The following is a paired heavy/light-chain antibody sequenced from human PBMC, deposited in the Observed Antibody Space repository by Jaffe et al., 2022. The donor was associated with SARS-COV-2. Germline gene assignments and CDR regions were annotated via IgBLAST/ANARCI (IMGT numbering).Heavy chain of an antibody. CDR3: ARDAHNYFDHGGYSSSPAYYYMDV. V-gene: IGHV1-46*04. J-gene: IGHJ6*03. D-gene: IGHD3-22*01. CDR1: GYNFIHYY. CDR2: INPSAGVT. Sequence: QVQLVQSGVEVKKPGASVKVSCKTSGYNFIHYYIHWVRHSPGQGLEWMGRINPSAGVTAYAQGLQDRITISRDMSSNTVYMELTGLRNEDAAIYYCARDAHNYFDHGGYSSSPAYYYMDVWGKGTTVIVSS.
Light chain of an antibody. CDR1: QSVFYTSNGKDH. J-gene: IGKJ2*01. V-gene: IGKV4-1*01. Sequence: DIVMTQSPDSLAVSLGETATINCKSSQSVFYTSNGKDHLAWYQVKPGQPPKLLIYWASTRESGVPDRFSASGSGTDFTLTISRLQAEDVAVYYCQQYFTTATFGQGTRLE. CDR3: QQYFTTAT. CDR2: WAS.